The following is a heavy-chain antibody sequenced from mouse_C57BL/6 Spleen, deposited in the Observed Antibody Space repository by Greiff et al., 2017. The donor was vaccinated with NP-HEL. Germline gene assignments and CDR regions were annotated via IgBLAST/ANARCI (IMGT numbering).Heavy chain of an antibody. CDR1: GYTFTSYG. CDR3: ARWGYYGSKPSFAY. J-gene: IGHJ3*01. CDR2: IYSRSGNT. D-gene: IGHD1-1*01. Sequence: VQLQQSGAELARPGASVKLSCKASGYTFTSYGISWVKQRTGQGLEWIGEIYSRSGNTYYNEKFKGKATLTADKSSSTAYMELRSLTSEDSAVYFCARWGYYGSKPSFAYWGQGTLVTVSA. V-gene: IGHV1-81*01.